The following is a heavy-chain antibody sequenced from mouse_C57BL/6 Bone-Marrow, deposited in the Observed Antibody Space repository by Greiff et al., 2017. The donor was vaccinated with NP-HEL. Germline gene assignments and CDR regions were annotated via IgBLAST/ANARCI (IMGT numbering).Heavy chain of an antibody. CDR3: ARPYYYGSAWFAY. CDR2: ISNLAYSI. CDR1: GFTFSDYG. V-gene: IGHV5-15*01. J-gene: IGHJ3*01. D-gene: IGHD1-1*01. Sequence: EVQLQESGGGLVQPGGSLKLSCAASGFTFSDYGMAWVRQAPRKGPEWVAFISNLAYSIYYADTVTGRFTISRENAKNTLYLEMSSLRSEDTAMYYCARPYYYGSAWFAYWGQGTLVTVSA.